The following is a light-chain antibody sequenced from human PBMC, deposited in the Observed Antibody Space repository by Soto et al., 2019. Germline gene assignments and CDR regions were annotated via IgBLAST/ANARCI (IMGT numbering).Light chain of an antibody. Sequence: VLTQSPATLSLSPGERATLSCRASQSVSSYLAWYQQKPGQAPRLLIYDASNRATGIPARFSGSGSGTDFTLTISSLEPEDFAVYYCQQRSNWPSITFGQGTRLEIK. J-gene: IGKJ5*01. CDR2: DAS. V-gene: IGKV3-11*01. CDR3: QQRSNWPSIT. CDR1: QSVSSY.